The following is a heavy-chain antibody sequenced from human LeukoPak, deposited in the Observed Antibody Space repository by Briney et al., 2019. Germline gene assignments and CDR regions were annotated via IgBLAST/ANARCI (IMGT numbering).Heavy chain of an antibody. CDR3: ARVFWSGQPNYYYYYYMDV. D-gene: IGHD3-3*01. J-gene: IGHJ6*03. CDR1: GGSISSGGYY. CDR2: IYHSGST. V-gene: IGHV4-30-2*01. Sequence: SETLSLTCTVSGGSISSGGYYWSWIRQPPGKGLEWIGNIYHSGSTYYNPSLKSRVTISVDRSKNQFSLKLSSVTAADTAVYYCARVFWSGQPNYYYYYYMDVWGKGTTVTVSS.